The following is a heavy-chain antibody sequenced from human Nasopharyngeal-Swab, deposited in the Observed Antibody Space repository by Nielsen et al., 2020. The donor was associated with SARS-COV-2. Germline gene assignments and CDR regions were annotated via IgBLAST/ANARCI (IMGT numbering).Heavy chain of an antibody. Sequence: LSPTCTVPGGSITSGRYYSSWIRQNPGTGLEWIGFIYYSGSTPYNPSLKSRITISVDTSTNQFSLKLSSVTAADTAVYYCARVRDNGGADVWGKGTTVTVSS. CDR1: GGSITSGRYY. V-gene: IGHV4-31*03. J-gene: IGHJ6*03. CDR2: IYYSGST. D-gene: IGHD1-14*01. CDR3: ARVRDNGGADV.